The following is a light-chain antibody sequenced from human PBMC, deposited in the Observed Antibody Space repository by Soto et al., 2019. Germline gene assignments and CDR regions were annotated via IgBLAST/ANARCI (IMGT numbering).Light chain of an antibody. CDR3: TSYSRYRVLV. V-gene: IGLV2-14*01. CDR1: SSDVGGYNY. Sequence: QSALTQPASVSGSPGQSITISCTGTSSDVGGYNYVSWFQQHPGKAPKLVIYEVSNRPSGVSNRFSGSNSGNTASLTISGLQAEDEADYYCTSYSRYRVLVFGGGTKLTVL. J-gene: IGLJ3*02. CDR2: EVS.